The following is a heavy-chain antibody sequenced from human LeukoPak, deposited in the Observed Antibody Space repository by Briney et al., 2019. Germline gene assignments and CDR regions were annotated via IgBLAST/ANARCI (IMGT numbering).Heavy chain of an antibody. V-gene: IGHV3-66*01. D-gene: IGHD3-22*01. Sequence: PGGSLRLSCAASGFSVGANFMSWVRQAPGKGLEWISVIYSGGATYYADSVKGRFTISRDILKNTLFLQMNSLRAEDTAVYYCARDRGYYDRSGYFYDSNWGQGTLVTVSS. CDR2: IYSGGAT. J-gene: IGHJ4*02. CDR3: ARDRGYYDRSGYFYDSN. CDR1: GFSVGANF.